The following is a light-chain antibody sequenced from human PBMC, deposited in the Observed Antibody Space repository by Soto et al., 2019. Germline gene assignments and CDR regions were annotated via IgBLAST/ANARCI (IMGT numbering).Light chain of an antibody. CDR3: SSYTSSSTLV. J-gene: IGLJ2*01. CDR1: SSDVGDFDC. V-gene: IGLV2-14*01. CDR2: EVS. Sequence: QSALTQPASVSGSPGQSITISCTGTSSDVGDFDCVSWYQQHPGKAPKLMIYEVSDRPSGVSNRFSGSKSGDTASVTISGLQAEDEADYYCSSYTSSSTLVFGGGTKLTVL.